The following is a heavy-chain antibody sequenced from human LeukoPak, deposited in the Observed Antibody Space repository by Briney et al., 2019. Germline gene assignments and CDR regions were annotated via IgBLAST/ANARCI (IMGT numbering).Heavy chain of an antibody. CDR2: ISGSGGST. Sequence: GGSLSLSCAASGFTFSNCAITWVRQAPGKGLEWVSTISGSGGSTYYADSVKGRFTISRDNSKNTLYLQMNSLRAEDTAVYYCARAGAAAPEDYWGQGTLVTVSS. V-gene: IGHV3-23*01. D-gene: IGHD2-2*01. CDR1: GFTFSNCA. J-gene: IGHJ4*02. CDR3: ARAGAAAPEDY.